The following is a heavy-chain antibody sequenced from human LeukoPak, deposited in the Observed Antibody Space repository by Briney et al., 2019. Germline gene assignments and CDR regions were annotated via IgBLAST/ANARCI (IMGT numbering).Heavy chain of an antibody. CDR2: FSAIGSTP. CDR3: GKDLRGGSGSVSFDY. D-gene: IGHD3-16*01. J-gene: IGHJ4*02. V-gene: IGHV3-23*01. CDR1: GVTFTNYA. Sequence: VGSLRLSSAASGVTFTNYAVNSGRQAPGNGLGWGSAFSAIGSTPFTTPSVRGRFTHSKNNPKNTLHLQINGLRAEDTAVYNCGKDLRGGSGSVSFDYWGEGTLVTVSS.